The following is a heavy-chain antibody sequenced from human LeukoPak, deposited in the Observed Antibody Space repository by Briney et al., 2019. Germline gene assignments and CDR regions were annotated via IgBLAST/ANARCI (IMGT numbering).Heavy chain of an antibody. J-gene: IGHJ4*02. Sequence: PSGTLSLTCAVSGGSISSTNSLNWVRQSPGKGLEWIGEIYHSGSSNYNPSLKSRVTISVDTSKNQFSLKLSSVTAADTAVYYCARDAGDHGLPGAYWGQGTLVTVSS. CDR2: IYHSGSS. CDR1: GGSISSTNS. D-gene: IGHD2-21*02. V-gene: IGHV4-4*02. CDR3: ARDAGDHGLPGAY.